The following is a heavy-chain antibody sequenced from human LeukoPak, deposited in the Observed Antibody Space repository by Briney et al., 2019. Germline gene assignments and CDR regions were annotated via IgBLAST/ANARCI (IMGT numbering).Heavy chain of an antibody. CDR2: ISISAAKI. Sequence: GGSLRLSCAASGFTFSSHAMSWVRQAPGKGLEWVSSISISAAKIHYADSVKGRFTISRDDSKNTLHLQMNSLRAEDTAVYYCARDASVLRFLEWLLSGPNFDYWGQGTLVTVSS. CDR3: ARDASVLRFLEWLLSGPNFDY. CDR1: GFTFSSHA. J-gene: IGHJ4*02. V-gene: IGHV3-23*01. D-gene: IGHD3-3*01.